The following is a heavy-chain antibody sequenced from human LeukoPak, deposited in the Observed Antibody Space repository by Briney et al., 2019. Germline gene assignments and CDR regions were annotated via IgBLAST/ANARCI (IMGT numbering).Heavy chain of an antibody. D-gene: IGHD3-3*01. Sequence: PGGSLRLSRAASGFAFNKYNMNWVRQAPGKGLEWVSLLSSTGNTSYADSVKGRFTISRHNSKNTLYLQVNSLRPEDTAMYYCARWRPIDAFDIWGQGTMVIVSS. CDR3: ARWRPIDAFDI. CDR1: GFAFNKYN. V-gene: IGHV3-53*04. J-gene: IGHJ3*02. CDR2: LSSTGNT.